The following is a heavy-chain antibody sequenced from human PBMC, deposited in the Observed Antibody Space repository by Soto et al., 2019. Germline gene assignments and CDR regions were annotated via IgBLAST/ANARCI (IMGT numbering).Heavy chain of an antibody. CDR2: ILHDGSAE. D-gene: IGHD4-4*01. J-gene: IGHJ6*02. CDR3: ARSRDGYSFYFYYGMDG. Sequence: GGSLRLSCAASGFTFTNYDMHWVRQAPGKGLEWMALILHDGSAEYYADSVKGRFTISRDNSKNTLYQQMNSLRAEDTAVYYCARSRDGYSFYFYYGMDGWGQGTTVTVSS. CDR1: GFTFTNYD. V-gene: IGHV3-30*03.